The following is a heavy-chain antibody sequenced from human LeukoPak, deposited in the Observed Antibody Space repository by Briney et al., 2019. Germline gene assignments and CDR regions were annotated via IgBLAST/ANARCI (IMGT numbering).Heavy chain of an antibody. V-gene: IGHV3-23*01. J-gene: IGHJ2*01. CDR3: VRDNGLL. D-gene: IGHD2-2*03. CDR1: GFTFSSYA. CDR2: ICGNGGST. Sequence: GGSLRLSCAVSGFTFSSYAMSWVRQAPGKGLEWLLGICGNGGSTYYADSVNGRFTISRDNSKNTLYLQMNSLRAEDTAVYYCVRDNGLLWGRGTLVTVSS.